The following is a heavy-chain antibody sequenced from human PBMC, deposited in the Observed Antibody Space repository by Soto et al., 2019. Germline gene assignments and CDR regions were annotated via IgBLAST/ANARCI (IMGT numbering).Heavy chain of an antibody. J-gene: IGHJ4*02. V-gene: IGHV2-5*02. CDR2: VYWDDDK. Sequence: QITLRESGPALVKPTQTLTLTCTFSGFSLNSRGVGVGWVRQPPGKALEWLAIVYWDDDKRYRPSLRSRLSIRKDTTKNQVVLTLTNTDPVDTATYYFVHRGTVDETGMGVDFWGQGSLVNVSS. D-gene: IGHD1-1*01. CDR1: GFSLNSRGVG. CDR3: VHRGTVDETGMGVDF.